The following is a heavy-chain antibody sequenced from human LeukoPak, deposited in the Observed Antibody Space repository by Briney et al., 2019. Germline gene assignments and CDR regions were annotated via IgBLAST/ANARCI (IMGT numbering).Heavy chain of an antibody. D-gene: IGHD1-14*01. V-gene: IGHV4-4*07. J-gene: IGHJ6*02. Sequence: SETLSLTCTVSGGSISSYYWSWIRQPAGKGLKWIGRISTSGSTNYNPSIKSRVTMSVDTSKNQFSLKLSSVTAADTAVYYCASTPDYYYGMDVWGQGTTVTVSS. CDR2: ISTSGST. CDR3: ASTPDYYYGMDV. CDR1: GGSISSYY.